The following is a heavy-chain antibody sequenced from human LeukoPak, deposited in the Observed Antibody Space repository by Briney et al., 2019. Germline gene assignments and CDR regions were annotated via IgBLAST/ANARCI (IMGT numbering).Heavy chain of an antibody. CDR1: GGSISSGGYY. V-gene: IGHV4-39*01. D-gene: IGHD2-15*01. CDR2: IYYSGAT. CDR3: ARQLGYCNGGSCYIFDY. Sequence: SQTLSLTCTVSGGSISSGGYYWSWIRQHPGKGLEWIGTIYYSGATYYNPSLKSRVTISVDTSKNQFSLKLSSVTAADTAVFYCARQLGYCNGGSCYIFDYWGRGTLVTVSS. J-gene: IGHJ4*02.